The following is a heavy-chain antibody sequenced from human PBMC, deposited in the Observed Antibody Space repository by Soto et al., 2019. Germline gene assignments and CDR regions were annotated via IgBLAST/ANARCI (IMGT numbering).Heavy chain of an antibody. CDR1: GGTFSSYA. Sequence: ASVKVSCKASGGTFSSYAISCVRQAPGQGLEWMGGIIPIFGTANYAQKFQGRVTITADKSTSTAYMELSSLRSEDTAVYYCARDSVTMSRGAFDIWGQGTMVTVSS. J-gene: IGHJ3*02. D-gene: IGHD3-10*02. CDR2: IIPIFGTA. CDR3: ARDSVTMSRGAFDI. V-gene: IGHV1-69*06.